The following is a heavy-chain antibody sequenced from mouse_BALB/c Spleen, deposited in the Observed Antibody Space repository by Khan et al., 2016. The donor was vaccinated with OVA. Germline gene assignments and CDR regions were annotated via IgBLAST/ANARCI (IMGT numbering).Heavy chain of an antibody. Sequence: QIQLVQSGPELKKPGETVKISCKASGYTFTNYGMNWVKQAPGKGLKWMGWINTYTGEPTYADDFKGRFAFSLETSASTAYLQIDNLKNEDTATYCCARPAYFCYVLDSWGQGTSVTVSS. CDR2: INTYTGEP. CDR3: ARPAYFCYVLDS. J-gene: IGHJ4*01. CDR1: GYTFTNYG. D-gene: IGHD2-10*01. V-gene: IGHV9-3-1*01.